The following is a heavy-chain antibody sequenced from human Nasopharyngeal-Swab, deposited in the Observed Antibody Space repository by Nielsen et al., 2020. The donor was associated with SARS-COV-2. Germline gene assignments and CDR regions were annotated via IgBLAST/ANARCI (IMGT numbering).Heavy chain of an antibody. V-gene: IGHV4-34*01. D-gene: IGHD6-19*01. CDR1: GGSFSGYY. Sequence: LETLSLTCAVYGGSFSGYYWSWIRQPPGKGLEWIGEINHSGSTNYNPSLKSRVTISVDTSKNQFSLKLSSVTAADTAVYYCARGRYRGAVAGKGRGMDVWGKGTTVTVSS. J-gene: IGHJ6*04. CDR2: INHSGST. CDR3: ARGRYRGAVAGKGRGMDV.